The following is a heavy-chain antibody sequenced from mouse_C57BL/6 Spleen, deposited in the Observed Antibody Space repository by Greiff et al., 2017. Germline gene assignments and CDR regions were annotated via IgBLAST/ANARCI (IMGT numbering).Heavy chain of an antibody. J-gene: IGHJ4*01. CDR2: IDPSDSYT. CDR1: GYTFTSYW. CDR3: ATMDY. Sequence: QVQLQQPGAELVKPGASVKLSCKASGYTFTSYWMQWVKQRPGQGLEWIGEIDPSDSYTNYNQKFKGKATLTVDRSSSTAYMQLSSLTSEDSAVYYCATMDYWGQGASVTVSS. V-gene: IGHV1-50*01.